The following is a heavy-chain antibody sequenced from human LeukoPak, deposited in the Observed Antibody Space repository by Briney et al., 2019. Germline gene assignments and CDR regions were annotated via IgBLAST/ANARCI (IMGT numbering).Heavy chain of an antibody. Sequence: GGSLRLSCTASGFTFGDYAMSWFRQAPGKGLEWVGFIRSKAYGGTTEYAASVKGRFTISRDDSKSIAYLQMNSLKTEDTAVYYCTRDQEEGAIWFGEPLHDAFDIWGQGTMVTVSS. J-gene: IGHJ3*02. V-gene: IGHV3-49*03. CDR3: TRDQEEGAIWFGEPLHDAFDI. CDR2: IRSKAYGGTT. D-gene: IGHD3-10*01. CDR1: GFTFGDYA.